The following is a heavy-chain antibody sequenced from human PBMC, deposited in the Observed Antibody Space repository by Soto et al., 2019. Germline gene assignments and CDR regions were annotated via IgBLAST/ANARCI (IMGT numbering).Heavy chain of an antibody. D-gene: IGHD3-16*01. CDR3: AHIPNYYQYDWFDP. J-gene: IGHJ5*02. V-gene: IGHV2-5*02. CDR2: IYWDDDK. CDR1: GFSLTTREVG. Sequence: QITLKESGPTLVKPTQTLTLTCTFSGFSLTTREVGVGWIRQPPGKALECLALIYWDDDKRYSPSLQSRLSITKDTSKNQVVLTMTNVDPVDTATYYCAHIPNYYQYDWFDPWGQGTLVSLSS.